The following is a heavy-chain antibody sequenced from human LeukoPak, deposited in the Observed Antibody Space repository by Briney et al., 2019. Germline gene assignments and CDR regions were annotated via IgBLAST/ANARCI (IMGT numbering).Heavy chain of an antibody. V-gene: IGHV3-23*01. D-gene: IGHD3-22*01. J-gene: IGHJ4*02. CDR3: AKWAIYYYDSSGAPN. CDR2: ISGGSSGST. Sequence: ETLSLTCTVSGGSISSYYWSWIRQPPGKGLEWLSVISGGSSGSTYYADSVTGRFTISRDNSKNTLYLQMNSLRAEDTAVYYCAKWAIYYYDSSGAPNWGQGTLVTVSS. CDR1: GGSISSYY.